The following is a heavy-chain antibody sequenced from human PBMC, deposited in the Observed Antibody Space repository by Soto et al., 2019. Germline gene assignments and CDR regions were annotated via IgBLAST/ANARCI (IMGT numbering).Heavy chain of an antibody. CDR1: GGSFSGYY. CDR3: ARESHDILTGPPWVWYFDL. V-gene: IGHV4-34*01. J-gene: IGHJ2*01. CDR2: INDRGSI. Sequence: QVQLQQWGAGPLRPLETLSLTCGVSGGSFSGYYWAWIRQPPGTGLEWIGEINDRGSINYNPSLKSRVSISVDTSKSHYSLNLRSVTAADTAVYYCARESHDILTGPPWVWYFDLWGRGTLVTVSS. D-gene: IGHD3-9*01.